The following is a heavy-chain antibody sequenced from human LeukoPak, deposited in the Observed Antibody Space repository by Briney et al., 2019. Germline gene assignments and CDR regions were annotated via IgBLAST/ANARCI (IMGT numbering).Heavy chain of an antibody. Sequence: PGGSLRLSCAASGFTFSSYSMNWVRQAPGKGLEWVSSISSSSSYIYYADSVKGRFTISRDNAKNSLYLQMNSLRAEDTAVYYCARDLGIRYYFDYWGQGTLVTVSS. V-gene: IGHV3-21*01. J-gene: IGHJ4*02. CDR2: ISSSSSYI. D-gene: IGHD3-16*01. CDR1: GFTFSSYS. CDR3: ARDLGIRYYFDY.